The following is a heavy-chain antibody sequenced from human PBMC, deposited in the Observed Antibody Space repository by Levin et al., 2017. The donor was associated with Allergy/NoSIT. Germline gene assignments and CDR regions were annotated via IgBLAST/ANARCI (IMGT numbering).Heavy chain of an antibody. D-gene: IGHD4-17*01. V-gene: IGHV1-2*06. CDR1: GYTFTDFY. CDR3: ARETAVTTHDF. CDR2: ITPRTGGT. J-gene: IGHJ4*02. Sequence: ISCKASGYTFTDFYIHWVRQAPGQGLEWMGRITPRTGGTNFAQKFQGRVTMTRNTSITTVYMDLTRLTSDDTAVYYCARETAVTTHDFWGQGTLITVSS.